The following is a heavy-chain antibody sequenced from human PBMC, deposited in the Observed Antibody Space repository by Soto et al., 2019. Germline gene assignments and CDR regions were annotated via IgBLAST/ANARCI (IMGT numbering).Heavy chain of an antibody. D-gene: IGHD6-13*01. CDR2: IYHSGST. Sequence: LSLTCAVSGGSISSGGYSWSWIRQPPGKGLEWIGYIYHSGSTYYNPSLKSRVTISVDRSKNQFSLKLSSVTAADTAVYYCAIRIAAAGRGWFDPWGQGTLVTVSS. CDR1: GGSISSGGYS. CDR3: AIRIAAAGRGWFDP. V-gene: IGHV4-30-2*01. J-gene: IGHJ5*02.